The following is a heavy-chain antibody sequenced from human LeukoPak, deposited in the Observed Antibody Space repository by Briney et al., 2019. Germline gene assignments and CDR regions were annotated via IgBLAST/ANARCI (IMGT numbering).Heavy chain of an antibody. CDR2: IYYSGST. D-gene: IGHD6-13*01. CDR1: GGSISSGDYY. Sequence: SQTLSLTCTVSGGSISSGDYYWSWIRQPPGKGLEWIGYIYYSGSTYYNPSLKSRVTISVDTSKNQFSPKLSSVTAADTAVYYCARALGYSSRWYDYWRQGTLVTVSS. J-gene: IGHJ4*02. CDR3: ARALGYSSRWYDY. V-gene: IGHV4-30-4*08.